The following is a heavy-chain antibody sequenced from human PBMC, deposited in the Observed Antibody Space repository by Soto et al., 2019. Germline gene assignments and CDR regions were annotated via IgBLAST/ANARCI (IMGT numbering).Heavy chain of an antibody. CDR1: GFAFSNTW. Sequence: EVQLVESGGGLVKPGGSLRLSCAASGFAFSNTWMNWVRQAPGKGLEWVGRIKSKPDGGTTDYAAPVKGRFPISRDASGNTLYLQMNSLNTEDTAVYFCTTDLRVGTRPGGAGDWGPGTLVIVS. CDR3: TTDLRVGTRPGGAGD. CDR2: IKSKPDGGTT. V-gene: IGHV3-15*07. D-gene: IGHD1-26*01. J-gene: IGHJ4*02.